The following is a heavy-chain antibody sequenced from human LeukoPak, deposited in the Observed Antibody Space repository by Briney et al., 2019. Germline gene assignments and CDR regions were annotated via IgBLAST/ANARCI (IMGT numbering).Heavy chain of an antibody. V-gene: IGHV4-59*01. CDR2: IYYSGST. J-gene: IGHJ3*02. CDR3: ARNYFDSTAFDI. Sequence: PSETLSLTCTVSGGSISSYYWSWIRQPPGKGLEWIGYIYYSGSTNYNPSLKSRVTISVDTSKNQFSLKLSSVTAADTAVYYCARNYFDSTAFDIWGQGTMVTVSS. D-gene: IGHD3-22*01. CDR1: GGSISSYY.